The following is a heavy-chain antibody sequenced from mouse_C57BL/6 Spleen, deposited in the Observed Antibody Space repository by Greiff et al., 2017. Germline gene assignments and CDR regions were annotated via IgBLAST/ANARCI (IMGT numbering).Heavy chain of an antibody. CDR1: GYSFTGYY. CDR3: AREGGTGMDY. Sequence: EVQLQQSGPELVKPGASVKISCKASGYSFTGYYMNWVKQSPEKSLEWIGEINPSTGGTTYNQKFKAKATLTVDKSSSTAYMQLKSLTSEDSAVYYCAREGGTGMDYWGQGTSVTVSS. J-gene: IGHJ4*01. CDR2: INPSTGGT. V-gene: IGHV1-42*01. D-gene: IGHD4-1*01.